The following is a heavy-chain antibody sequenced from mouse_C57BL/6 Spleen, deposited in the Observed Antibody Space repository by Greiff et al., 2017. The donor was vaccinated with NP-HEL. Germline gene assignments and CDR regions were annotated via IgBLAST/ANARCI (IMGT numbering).Heavy chain of an antibody. J-gene: IGHJ3*01. D-gene: IGHD2-1*01. CDR2: IYPGDGDT. Sequence: QVQLKQSGPELVKPGASVKISCKASGYAFSSSWMNWVKQRPGKGLEWIGRIYPGDGDTNYNGKFKGKATLTADKSSSTAYMQLSSLTSEDSAVYFCARDLLSYDGGFAYWGQGTLVTVSA. V-gene: IGHV1-82*01. CDR1: GYAFSSSW. CDR3: ARDLLSYDGGFAY.